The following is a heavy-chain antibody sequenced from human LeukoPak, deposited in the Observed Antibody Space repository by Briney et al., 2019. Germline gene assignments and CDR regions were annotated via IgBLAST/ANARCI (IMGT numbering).Heavy chain of an antibody. Sequence: SETLSLTCTVSGASISGYFWSWIRQPPGKGLEWIGYISSSGNTNYNPPLKSRVTISVDTSKNQFSLKLSSVTAADTAVYFCARASGDGYNTYYFDYWGQGTLVTVSS. CDR3: ARASGDGYNTYYFDY. D-gene: IGHD5-24*01. CDR1: GASISGYF. J-gene: IGHJ4*02. CDR2: ISSSGNT. V-gene: IGHV4-59*01.